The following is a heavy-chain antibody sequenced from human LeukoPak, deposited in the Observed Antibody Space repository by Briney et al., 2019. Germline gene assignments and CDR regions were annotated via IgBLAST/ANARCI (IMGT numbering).Heavy chain of an antibody. CDR1: GFTFSSYA. D-gene: IGHD1-26*01. Sequence: GGSLRLSCAASGFTFSSYAMHWVRQAPGKGLEWVAVISYDGSNKYYADSVKGRFTISRDNSKNTLYLQMNSLRAEDTAVYYCARGIVGATVPYYFDYWGQGTLVTVSS. V-gene: IGHV3-30*04. CDR3: ARGIVGATVPYYFDY. CDR2: ISYDGSNK. J-gene: IGHJ4*02.